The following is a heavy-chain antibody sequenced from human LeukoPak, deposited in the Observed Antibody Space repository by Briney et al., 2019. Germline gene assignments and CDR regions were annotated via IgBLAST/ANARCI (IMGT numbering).Heavy chain of an antibody. Sequence: GGSLRLSCAASGFTVSSNYMTWVRQAPGKGLEWVANIKEDGSEKYYVDSVKGRLTISRDNAKNSLYLQMNSLRAEDTAMYYCAKIGYNYAYDYLGQGTLVTVSS. D-gene: IGHD5-18*01. CDR3: AKIGYNYAYDY. V-gene: IGHV3-7*05. CDR2: IKEDGSEK. J-gene: IGHJ4*02. CDR1: GFTVSSNY.